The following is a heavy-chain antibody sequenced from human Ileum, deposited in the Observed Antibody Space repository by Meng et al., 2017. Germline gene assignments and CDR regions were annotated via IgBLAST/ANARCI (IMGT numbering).Heavy chain of an antibody. Sequence: EVQLVESGGGLVQPGGSLRLSCAAYGFTFSNYWMHWVRQVPGKGLVWVSRINRDGTSTSYADSLEGRFSISRGNAKNTLYLQMNNLRPEDTAVYYCSRDLSSEWELVGWGQGTLVTVSS. D-gene: IGHD1-26*01. CDR3: SRDLSSEWELVG. CDR2: INRDGTST. J-gene: IGHJ4*02. V-gene: IGHV3-74*01. CDR1: GFTFSNYW.